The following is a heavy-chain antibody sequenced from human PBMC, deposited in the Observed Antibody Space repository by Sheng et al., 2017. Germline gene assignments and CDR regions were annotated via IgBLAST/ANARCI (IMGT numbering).Heavy chain of an antibody. CDR3: ARSSLPFDI. V-gene: IGHV3-74*01. Sequence: EVQLVESGGGLVQPGGSLRLSCAASGFTFSSYWMHWVRQVPGKGLVWVSRSNSDGSSTSYADSVKGRFTISRDNAESTLYLQMNGLRAEDTAVYYCARSSLPFDIWCQGTMVTVSS. J-gene: IGHJ3*02. CDR2: SNSDGSST. CDR1: GFTFSSYW.